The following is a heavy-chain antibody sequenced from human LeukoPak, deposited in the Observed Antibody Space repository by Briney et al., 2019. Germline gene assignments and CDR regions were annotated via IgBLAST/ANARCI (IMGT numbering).Heavy chain of an antibody. Sequence: GGSLRLSCAASGFTFSYAYMNWVRQAPGKGPEWVGRIKSKGDGGTTDYAAPVKGRFIISRDDSKNMLYLQMNSLTTEDTAVYYCTTVTMVRGINWGQGTLVTVSS. J-gene: IGHJ4*02. CDR1: GFTFSYAY. CDR2: IKSKGDGGTT. D-gene: IGHD3-10*01. CDR3: TTVTMVRGIN. V-gene: IGHV3-15*01.